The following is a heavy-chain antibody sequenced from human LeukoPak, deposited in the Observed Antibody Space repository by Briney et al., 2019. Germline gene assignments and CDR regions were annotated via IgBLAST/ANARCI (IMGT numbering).Heavy chain of an antibody. J-gene: IGHJ4*02. CDR3: ARSGYCSSTSCYTPEWDFDY. V-gene: IGHV4-39*07. CDR1: GGSISSSSYY. D-gene: IGHD2-2*02. Sequence: PSETLSLTCTVSGGSISSSSYYWGWIRQPPGKGLEWIGSIYYSGSTYYNPSLKSRVTISVDTSKNQFSLKLSPVTAADTAVYYCARSGYCSSTSCYTPEWDFDYWGQGTLVTVSS. CDR2: IYYSGST.